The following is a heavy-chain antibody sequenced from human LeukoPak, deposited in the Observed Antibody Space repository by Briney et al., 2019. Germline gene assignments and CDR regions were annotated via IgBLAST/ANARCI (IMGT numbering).Heavy chain of an antibody. CDR2: INAGNGNT. V-gene: IGHV1-3*01. CDR3: TRVLATMGIDY. Sequence: GASVKVSCKASGYTFTSYAMHWVRQAPGQGLEWMGWINAGNGNTKYSQKFQGRVTITRDTSASTAYMELSSLRSEDTAVYYCTRVLATMGIDYWGQGTLVTVSS. CDR1: GYTFTSYA. J-gene: IGHJ4*02. D-gene: IGHD5-24*01.